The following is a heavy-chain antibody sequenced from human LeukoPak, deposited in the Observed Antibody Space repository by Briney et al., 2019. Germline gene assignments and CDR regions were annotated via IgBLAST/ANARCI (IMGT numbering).Heavy chain of an antibody. V-gene: IGHV4-4*02. CDR2: ISLTGRT. CDR3: SRERGGFCPFVY. D-gene: IGHD1-26*01. Sequence: TSETLSLTCGLSVGSIRSTNWWSRVRQPPGQGLEWIGEISLTGRTNYNPSLNGRVTMSLDESSNQLSLNLTSVTAADTAIDYCSRERGGFCPFVYWGQGTLAIVPS. J-gene: IGHJ4*02. CDR1: VGSIRSTNW.